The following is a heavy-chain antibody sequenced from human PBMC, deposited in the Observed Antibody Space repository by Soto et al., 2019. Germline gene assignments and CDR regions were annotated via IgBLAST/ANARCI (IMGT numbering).Heavy chain of an antibody. D-gene: IGHD3-10*01. J-gene: IGHJ4*02. Sequence: GGSLRLSCAASGFTFSSYSMNWVRQAPGKGLEWVSSISSSSSYIYYADSVKGRFTISRDNAKNSLYLQMNSLRAEDTAVYYCASLAQDYYGSGSYYFDYWGQGTLVTVSS. CDR3: ASLAQDYYGSGSYYFDY. CDR1: GFTFSSYS. CDR2: ISSSSSYI. V-gene: IGHV3-21*01.